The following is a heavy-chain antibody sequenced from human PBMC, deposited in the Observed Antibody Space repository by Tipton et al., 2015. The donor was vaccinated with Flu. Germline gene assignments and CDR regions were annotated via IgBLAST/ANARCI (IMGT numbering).Heavy chain of an antibody. CDR2: ISHSGST. J-gene: IGHJ4*02. CDR3: ARDYLLGDLSFFDN. D-gene: IGHD3-16*02. Sequence: TLSLTCTVSGGSIRNYYWSWLRQPAGKGLEWIGRISHSGSTNYNVSLNGRVIMSVDPSKGQLSLRLSSATAADTAKYYCARDYLLGDLSFFDNWGQGTLVTVSS. CDR1: GGSIRNYY. V-gene: IGHV4-4*07.